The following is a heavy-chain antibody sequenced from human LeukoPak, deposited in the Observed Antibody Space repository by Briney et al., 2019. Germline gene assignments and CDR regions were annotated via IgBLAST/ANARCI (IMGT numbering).Heavy chain of an antibody. CDR3: SRGVVGATLFDY. V-gene: IGHV5-51*01. CDR2: IYPGDSEP. D-gene: IGHD1-26*01. J-gene: IGHJ4*02. Sequence: AESLKISCKGSGYSFTSSWSGWVRAMRGKGLWRVEIIYPGDSEPRYSPSFQGQVTISANKSISPAYLEWTSLQASDTAMYYCSRGVVGATLFDYWGGGTLASVSS. CDR1: GYSFTSSW.